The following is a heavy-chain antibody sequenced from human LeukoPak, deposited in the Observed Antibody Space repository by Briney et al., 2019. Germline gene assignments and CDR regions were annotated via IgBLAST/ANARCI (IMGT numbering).Heavy chain of an antibody. CDR1: GGSISSYY. D-gene: IGHD3-10*01. J-gene: IGHJ4*02. Sequence: SETLSLACTVSGGSISSYYWSWIRQPAGKGLEWIGRIYTSGSTHYNPSLKSRVTISVDTSKNHFSLKLNSVTATDTAVYYCARHGGSGAPDNWGQGTLVTVSS. V-gene: IGHV4-4*07. CDR3: ARHGGSGAPDN. CDR2: IYTSGST.